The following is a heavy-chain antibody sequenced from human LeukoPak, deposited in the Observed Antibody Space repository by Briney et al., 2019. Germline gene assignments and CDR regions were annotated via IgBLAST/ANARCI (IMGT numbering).Heavy chain of an antibody. V-gene: IGHV4-59*01. CDR1: GGSISSYY. Sequence: KPSETLSLTCTVSGGSISSYYWSWIRQPPGKGLEWIGYIYYSGSTNYNPSLKSRVTISVDTSKNQFSLKLSSVTAADTAVYYCARHLRGVEGHLGPYYFDYWGQGTLVTVS. CDR2: IYYSGST. CDR3: ARHLRGVEGHLGPYYFDY. D-gene: IGHD3-10*01. J-gene: IGHJ4*02.